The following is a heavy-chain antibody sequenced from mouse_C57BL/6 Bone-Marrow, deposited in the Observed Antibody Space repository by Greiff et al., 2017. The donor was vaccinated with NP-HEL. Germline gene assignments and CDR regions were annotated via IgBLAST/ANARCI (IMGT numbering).Heavy chain of an antibody. CDR3: ARGNYGSSYGDWYFDV. V-gene: IGHV1-75*01. CDR2: IFPGSGST. Sequence: QVQLKESGPELVKPGASVKISCKASGYTFTDYYINWVKQRPGQGLEWIGWIFPGSGSTYYNEKFKGKATLTVDKSSSTAYMLLSSLTSEDSAVYFCARGNYGSSYGDWYFDVWGTGTTVTVSS. D-gene: IGHD1-1*01. CDR1: GYTFTDYY. J-gene: IGHJ1*03.